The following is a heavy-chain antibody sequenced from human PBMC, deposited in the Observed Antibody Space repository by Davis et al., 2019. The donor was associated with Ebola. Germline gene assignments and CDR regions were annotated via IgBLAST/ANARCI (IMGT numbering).Heavy chain of an antibody. CDR1: GGSISSYY. CDR3: ARGATTVVTPGVWFDP. CDR2: IYYSGST. D-gene: IGHD4-23*01. Sequence: MPSETLSLTCTVSGGSISSYYWSWIRQPPGKGLEWIGSIYYSGSTNYNPSLKSRVTISVDTSKNQFSLKLSSVTAADTAVYYCARGATTVVTPGVWFDPWGQGTLVTVSS. J-gene: IGHJ5*02. V-gene: IGHV4-59*01.